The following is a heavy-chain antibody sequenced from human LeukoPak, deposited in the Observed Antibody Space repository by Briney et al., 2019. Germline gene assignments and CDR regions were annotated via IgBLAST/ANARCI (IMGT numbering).Heavy chain of an antibody. CDR3: TRSLPGAVGAADF. CDR1: GYSISSGYY. Sequence: SETLSLTCTVSGYSISSGYYWGWIRQPPGKGLEWIGSIYHSGSTYYNPSLKSRVTISVDTSQNHFSLKVTSMTAADTGVYYCTRSLPGAVGAADFWGQGTLVTVSS. CDR2: IYHSGST. V-gene: IGHV4-38-2*02. J-gene: IGHJ4*02. D-gene: IGHD6-13*01.